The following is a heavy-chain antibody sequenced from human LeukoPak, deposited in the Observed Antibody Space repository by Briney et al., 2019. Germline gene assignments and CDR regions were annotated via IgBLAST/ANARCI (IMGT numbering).Heavy chain of an antibody. D-gene: IGHD3-16*02. CDR1: GFTFSSYG. V-gene: IGHV3-30*02. Sequence: PGGSLRLSCAASGFTFSSYGMHWVRQAPGKGLEWVAFIRYDGSNKYYADSVKGRFTISRDNSKNTLYLQMNSLRAEDTAVYYCAKGPYYDYVWGSYPNGYWGQGTLVTVSS. J-gene: IGHJ4*02. CDR3: AKGPYYDYVWGSYPNGY. CDR2: IRYDGSNK.